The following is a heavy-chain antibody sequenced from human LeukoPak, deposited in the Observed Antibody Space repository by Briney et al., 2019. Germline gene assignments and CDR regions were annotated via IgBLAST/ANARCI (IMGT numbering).Heavy chain of an antibody. J-gene: IGHJ4*02. D-gene: IGHD5-24*01. CDR2: IYSTGTT. CDR3: ARHAVEGEWLQFYYFNY. CDR1: GGSIRNSSFY. V-gene: IGHV4-39*01. Sequence: SETLSLTCAVSGGSIRNSSFYWGWIRQPPGKGLEWIASIYSTGTTYYNPSIKSRITIFVDTSKNQVSLKLRSVTAADTAVYYCARHAVEGEWLQFYYFNYWGQGSLVTVSS.